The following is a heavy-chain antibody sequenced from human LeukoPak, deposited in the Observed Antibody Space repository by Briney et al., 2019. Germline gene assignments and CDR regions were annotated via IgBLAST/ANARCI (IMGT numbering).Heavy chain of an antibody. J-gene: IGHJ5*02. CDR2: TYYRSKWYN. CDR1: GDSVSSNSAA. V-gene: IGHV6-1*01. D-gene: IGHD2-2*01. Sequence: SQTLSLTCAISGDSVSSNSAAWNWIRQSPSRGLEWLGRTYYRSKWYNDYAVSVKSRITINPDTSKNQFSLQLNSVTPEDTAVYYCARVLKYCSSTRCYYGSHCFDPWGQGTLVTVSS. CDR3: ARVLKYCSSTRCYYGSHCFDP.